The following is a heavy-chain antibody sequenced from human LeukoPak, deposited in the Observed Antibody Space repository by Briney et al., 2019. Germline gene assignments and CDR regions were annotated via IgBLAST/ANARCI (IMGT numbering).Heavy chain of an antibody. CDR3: ARDLGGYSSSWGPGY. CDR1: GFTFSSYS. D-gene: IGHD6-13*01. V-gene: IGHV3-21*01. CDR2: ISSSSSYI. Sequence: GGSLRLSCAASGFTFSSYSMNWVRQAPGKGLEWVSSISSSSSYIYYADSVKGRFTISRDNAKNSLYLQMNSLRAEDTAVYYCARDLGGYSSSWGPGYWGQGTLVTVSS. J-gene: IGHJ4*02.